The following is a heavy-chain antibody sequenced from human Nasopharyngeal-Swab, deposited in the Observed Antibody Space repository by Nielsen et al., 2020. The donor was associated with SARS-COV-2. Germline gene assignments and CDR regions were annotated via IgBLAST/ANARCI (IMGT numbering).Heavy chain of an antibody. CDR2: IIPIFGAP. D-gene: IGHD2-2*03. Sequence: SVKVSCKVSGGTFSSHAISWVRQAPGQGLEWMGGIIPIFGAPSYAQKFQGRVTITADESSNTASLELSGLRSEDTAVYYCAREDGYYFANWGLGTLVTVSS. V-gene: IGHV1-69*13. CDR1: GGTFSSHA. J-gene: IGHJ4*02. CDR3: AREDGYYFAN.